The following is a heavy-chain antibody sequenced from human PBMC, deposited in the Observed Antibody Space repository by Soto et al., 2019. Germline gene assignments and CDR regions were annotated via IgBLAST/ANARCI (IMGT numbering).Heavy chain of an antibody. CDR3: ARERSGWPDY. J-gene: IGHJ4*02. CDR2: MNPNSGNT. V-gene: IGHV1-8*01. CDR1: GYTFTSYD. D-gene: IGHD6-19*01. Sequence: QVQLVQSGAEVKKPGASVKVSCKASGYTFTSYDINWVRQATGQGLEWMGWMNPNSGNTGYGQKFQGRVTMTRNTSLRTAYMGVSRLRSEDTAVYYCARERSGWPDYWGQGTLVTVSS.